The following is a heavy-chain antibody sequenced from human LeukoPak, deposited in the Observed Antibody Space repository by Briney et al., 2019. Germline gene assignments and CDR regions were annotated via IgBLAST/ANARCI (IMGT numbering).Heavy chain of an antibody. CDR1: GGSFSGYY. J-gene: IGHJ4*02. CDR3: ARLVSAVDTATNYFDY. CDR2: INYSGTT. D-gene: IGHD6-13*01. Sequence: SETLSLTCAVYGGSFSGYYWVWIRQPPGKGLEWIGSINYSGTTYYKSSLKSRVTMSVDTSKNQFSLKLTSVSAADTAVFYCARLVSAVDTATNYFDYWGQGTLVTVSS. V-gene: IGHV4-34*01.